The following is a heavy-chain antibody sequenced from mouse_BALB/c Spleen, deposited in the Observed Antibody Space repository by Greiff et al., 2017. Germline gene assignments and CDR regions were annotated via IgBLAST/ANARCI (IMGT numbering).Heavy chain of an antibody. V-gene: IGHV14-3*02. CDR1: GFNIKDTY. Sequence: EVQLHQSGAELVKPGASVKLSCTASGFNIKDTYMHWVKQRPEQGLEWIGRIDPANGNTKYDPKFQGKATITADTSSNTAYLQLSSLTSEDTAVYYCARDGNYVGAMDYWGQGTSVTVSS. D-gene: IGHD2-1*01. J-gene: IGHJ4*01. CDR3: ARDGNYVGAMDY. CDR2: IDPANGNT.